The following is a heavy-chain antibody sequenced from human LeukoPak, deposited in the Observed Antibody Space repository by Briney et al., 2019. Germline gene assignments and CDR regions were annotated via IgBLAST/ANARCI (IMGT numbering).Heavy chain of an antibody. D-gene: IGHD7-27*01. CDR3: ARFTGDQWYFDL. V-gene: IGHV4-59*01. CDR1: GGSISSYY. CDR2: IYYSGST. Sequence: SETLSLTCTVSGGSISSYYWSWIRQPPGKGLEWIGYIYYSGSTNYNPSLKSRVTISVDTSKNQFSLKLSSVTAADTAVYYCARFTGDQWYFDLWGRGTLVTVSS. J-gene: IGHJ2*01.